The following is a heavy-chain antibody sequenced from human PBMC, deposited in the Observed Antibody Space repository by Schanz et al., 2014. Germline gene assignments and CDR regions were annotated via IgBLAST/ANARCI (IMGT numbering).Heavy chain of an antibody. CDR1: GFTFSTYA. CDR2: ITTGGNT. J-gene: IGHJ4*02. V-gene: IGHV3-23*01. Sequence: VQLLQSGGALVQPGGSLRLSCSASGFTFSTYAMSWARQTPGKGLEWVSSITTGGNTYYRDSVKGRFTIARDNSKNTLFLQMSSLRAEDTAVYYCARDGDFDYWGQGTLVTVSS. CDR3: ARDGDFDY.